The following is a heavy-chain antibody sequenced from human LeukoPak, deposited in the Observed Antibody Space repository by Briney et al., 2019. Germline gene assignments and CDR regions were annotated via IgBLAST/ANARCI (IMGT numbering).Heavy chain of an antibody. CDR2: IYYSGST. CDR3: AREPYYDILTGYYGMDV. D-gene: IGHD3-9*01. CDR1: GGSISSYY. Sequence: PSETLSVTRTVSGGSISSYYWSWIRQTPGKGLEWIGDIYYSGSTNYNPSLKSRVTISVDTSKNQFSLKLSSVTAADTAVYYCAREPYYDILTGYYGMDVWGQGTTVTVSS. J-gene: IGHJ6*02. V-gene: IGHV4-59*12.